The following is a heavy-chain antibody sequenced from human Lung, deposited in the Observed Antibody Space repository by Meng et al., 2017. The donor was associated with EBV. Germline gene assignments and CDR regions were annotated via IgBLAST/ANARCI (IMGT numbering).Heavy chain of an antibody. CDR3: ASFPPPGKQWLVTDY. J-gene: IGHJ4*02. CDR2: INHSGST. CDR1: GGSFSGYY. Sequence: QVQLQQWGAGLLKPSATLSLTCAVYGGSFSGYYWSWIRQPPGKGLEWIGEINHSGSTNYNPSLKSRVTISVDTSKNQFSLKLSSVTAADTAVYYCASFPPPGKQWLVTDYWGQGTLVTVSS. V-gene: IGHV4-34*01. D-gene: IGHD6-19*01.